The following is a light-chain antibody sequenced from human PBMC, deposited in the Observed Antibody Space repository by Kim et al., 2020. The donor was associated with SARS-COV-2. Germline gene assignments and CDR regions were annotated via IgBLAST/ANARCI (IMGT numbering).Light chain of an antibody. CDR2: GAS. CDR3: QQYNNWPYT. CDR1: QSVSSS. J-gene: IGKJ2*01. V-gene: IGKV3-15*01. Sequence: SVSPGERATLSCRASQSVSSSLAWYQQKPGQSPRLLISGASTRATGIPARFSGSGSGTEFTLTISSLQSEDFAVYYCQQYNNWPYTFGQGTKLEI.